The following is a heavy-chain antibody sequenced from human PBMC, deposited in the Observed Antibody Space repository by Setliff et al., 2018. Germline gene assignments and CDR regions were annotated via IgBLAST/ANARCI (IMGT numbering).Heavy chain of an antibody. CDR2: IYIGGSA. Sequence: SETLSLTCTVSGGSISSYYWSWIRQPAGKGLEWIGHIYIGGSANYNPSLKSRVTMSIDTSKNQFSLKLNYVTAADMAVYYCAREQWLDPPGYYYMDVWAKGTAVTVSS. D-gene: IGHD6-19*01. V-gene: IGHV4-4*07. J-gene: IGHJ6*03. CDR1: GGSISSYY. CDR3: AREQWLDPPGYYYMDV.